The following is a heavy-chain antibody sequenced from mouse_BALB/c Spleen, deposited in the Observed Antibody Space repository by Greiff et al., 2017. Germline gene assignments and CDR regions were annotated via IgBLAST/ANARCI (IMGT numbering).Heavy chain of an antibody. CDR1: GFTFSSFG. J-gene: IGHJ2*01. CDR2: ISSGSSTI. Sequence: EVKLVESGGGLVKPGGSLKLSCAASGFTFSSFGMHWVRQAPEKGLEWVAYISSGSSTIYYADTVKGRFTISRDNPKNTLFLQMTSLRSEDTAMYYCAREGVPYDYDGYFDYWGQGTTLTVSS. CDR3: AREGVPYDYDGYFDY. V-gene: IGHV5-17*02. D-gene: IGHD2-4*01.